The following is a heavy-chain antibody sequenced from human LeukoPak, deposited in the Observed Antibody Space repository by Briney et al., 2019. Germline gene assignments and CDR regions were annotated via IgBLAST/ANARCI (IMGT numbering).Heavy chain of an antibody. Sequence: PGGSLRLSCAASGFTFSSYAMSWVRQAPGKGLEWVSAISGSGGSTYYADSVKGRFTISRDNSKSTLYLQMNSLRAEDTAVYYCAKARGSAYYFDYWGQGTLVTVSS. J-gene: IGHJ4*02. V-gene: IGHV3-23*01. CDR1: GFTFSSYA. D-gene: IGHD6-25*01. CDR3: AKARGSAYYFDY. CDR2: ISGSGGST.